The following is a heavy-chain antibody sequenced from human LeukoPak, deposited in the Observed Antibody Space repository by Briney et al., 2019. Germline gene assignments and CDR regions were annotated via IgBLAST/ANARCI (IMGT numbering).Heavy chain of an antibody. D-gene: IGHD3-3*01. V-gene: IGHV4-34*01. CDR3: ARVRITIFGVVIVDY. J-gene: IGHJ4*02. CDR2: INHSGST. Sequence: PSETLSLTCAVYGGSFSGYYWSWIRQPPGKGLEWIGEINHSGSTNYNPSLKSRVTISVDTSKNQFSLKLSSVTAADTAVYYCARVRITIFGVVIVDYWGQGTLVTVSS. CDR1: GGSFSGYY.